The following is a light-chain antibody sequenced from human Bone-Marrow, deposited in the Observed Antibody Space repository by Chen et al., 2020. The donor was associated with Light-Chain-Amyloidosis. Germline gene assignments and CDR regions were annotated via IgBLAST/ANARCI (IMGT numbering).Light chain of an antibody. Sequence: EVVLTQSPATLSLSPGDRATLSCRASQSVNRYLAWYQQRPGQAPRLLVFDASDRATGVPARCSGSGSGTDFSLTISSLESEDFAVYYCQQYGDRPPITFGQGTRLEIK. CDR2: DAS. J-gene: IGKJ5*01. CDR1: QSVNRY. CDR3: QQYGDRPPIT. V-gene: IGKV3-11*01.